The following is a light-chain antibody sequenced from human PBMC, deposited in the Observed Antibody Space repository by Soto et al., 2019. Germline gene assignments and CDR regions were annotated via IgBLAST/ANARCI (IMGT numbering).Light chain of an antibody. J-gene: IGLJ1*01. V-gene: IGLV2-11*01. CDR2: DVT. CDR3: CSYAGSYTYL. CDR1: SLDVGGFDY. Sequence: QSVLTQPRSMSGSPGQSVTISCTGTSLDVGGFDYVSWYQQHPGKAPTLIIYDVTQRPSGVPDRFSGFKSGNTASLTISGLDPGEDADYYSCSYAGSYTYLFGTGTKATVL.